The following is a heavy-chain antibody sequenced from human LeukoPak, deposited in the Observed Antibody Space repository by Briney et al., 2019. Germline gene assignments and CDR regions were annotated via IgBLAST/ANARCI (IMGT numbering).Heavy chain of an antibody. CDR2: ISGDGSDT. CDR1: GFTFSSYW. D-gene: IGHD6-19*01. V-gene: IGHV3-74*03. CDR3: ARVRTDSSGDYYEGFDY. Sequence: PGGSLRLSCAGSGFTFSSYWLHWVRQAPGKGMAWVSRISGDGSDTEYAESMKGRFTVSRDNAKNTLYLEMNSLRADDTAVYYCARVRTDSSGDYYEGFDYWGQGTLVTVSS. J-gene: IGHJ4*02.